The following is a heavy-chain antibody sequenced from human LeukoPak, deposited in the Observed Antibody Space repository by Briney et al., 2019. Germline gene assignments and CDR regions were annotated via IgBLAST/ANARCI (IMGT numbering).Heavy chain of an antibody. J-gene: IGHJ6*04. CDR2: ISSSSSYI. CDR1: GFTFSGYS. V-gene: IGHV3-21*01. Sequence: GGSLRLSCAASGFTFSGYSMNWVRQAPGKGLEWVSSISSSSSYIYYADSVKGRFTISRDNAKNSLYLQMNSLRAEDTAVYYCARVIGDTAMVPNYYYYYGMDVWGKGTTVTVSS. CDR3: ARVIGDTAMVPNYYYYYGMDV. D-gene: IGHD5-18*01.